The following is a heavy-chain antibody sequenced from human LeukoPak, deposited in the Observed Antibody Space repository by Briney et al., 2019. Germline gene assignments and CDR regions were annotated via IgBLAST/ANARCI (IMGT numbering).Heavy chain of an antibody. V-gene: IGHV3-7*03. CDR3: ARVDFYYDSSGYVGEYFQH. CDR2: IKGDETEK. Sequence: GGSLRLSCAASGFTFSDFGMNWVRQAPGKGLEWVAFIKGDETEKHYVDSLKGRFTISRDNAKNSLYLQMNRLRDEDTAVYYCARVDFYYDSSGYVGEYFQHWGQGTVVTVSS. J-gene: IGHJ1*01. CDR1: GFTFSDFG. D-gene: IGHD3-22*01.